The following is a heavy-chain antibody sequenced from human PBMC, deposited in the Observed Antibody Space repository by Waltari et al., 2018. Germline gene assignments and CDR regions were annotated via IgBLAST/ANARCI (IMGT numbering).Heavy chain of an antibody. J-gene: IGHJ6*03. CDR2: IYTSGST. D-gene: IGHD3-16*02. Sequence: QVQLQESGPGLVKPSETLSLTCTVSGGSISSYYWSWIRQPAGKGLEWIGRIYTSGSTNYHPSLKIRVTMSVDTSKNQFSLKRSSVTAADTAVYYCAKELYDYVWGSYRSYYYYYMDVWGKGTTVTVSS. CDR1: GGSISSYY. V-gene: IGHV4-4*07. CDR3: AKELYDYVWGSYRSYYYYYMDV.